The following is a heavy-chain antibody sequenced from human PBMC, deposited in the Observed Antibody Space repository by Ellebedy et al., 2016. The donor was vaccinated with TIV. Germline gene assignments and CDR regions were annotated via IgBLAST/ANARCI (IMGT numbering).Heavy chain of an antibody. CDR3: ARGEPYSSSGSWFDP. CDR1: GGSISSGDYY. J-gene: IGHJ5*02. CDR2: IYYSGST. Sequence: SETLSLTXTVSGGSISSGDYYWSWIRQPPGKGLEWFGYIYYSGSTYYNPSLKSRVTISVDTSKNQFSLKLSSVTAADTAVYYCARGEPYSSSGSWFDPWGQGTLVTVSS. V-gene: IGHV4-30-4*08. D-gene: IGHD6-6*01.